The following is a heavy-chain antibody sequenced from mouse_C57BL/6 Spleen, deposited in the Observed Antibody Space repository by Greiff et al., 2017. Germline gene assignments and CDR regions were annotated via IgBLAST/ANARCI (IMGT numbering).Heavy chain of an antibody. CDR2: ISNGGGST. D-gene: IGHD1-1*01. CDR1: GFTFSDYC. J-gene: IGHJ2*01. V-gene: IGHV5-12*01. Sequence: DVMLVESGGGLVQPGGSLKLSCAASGFTFSDYCLSWVRQTPETRLELVSYISNGGGSTFYPDTVQGRFTSSRDNAKNTLYLQMSHLKSEDTAMYYCARPLVTTVVSPFDYWGQGTTLTVAS. CDR3: ARPLVTTVVSPFDY.